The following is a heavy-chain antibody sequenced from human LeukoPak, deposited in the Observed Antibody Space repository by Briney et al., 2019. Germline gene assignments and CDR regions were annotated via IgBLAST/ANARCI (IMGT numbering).Heavy chain of an antibody. CDR1: GGSISSSSYY. D-gene: IGHD6-13*01. CDR3: ASSYSSSWYYFDY. V-gene: IGHV4-39*01. CDR2: SYYSGST. J-gene: IGHJ4*02. Sequence: SETLSLTCTVSGGSISSSSYYWGWIRQPPGKGLEWIGSSYYSGSTYYNPSLKSRFTISVDTSKNQFSLKLSSVTAADTAVYYCASSYSSSWYYFDYWGQGTLVTVSS.